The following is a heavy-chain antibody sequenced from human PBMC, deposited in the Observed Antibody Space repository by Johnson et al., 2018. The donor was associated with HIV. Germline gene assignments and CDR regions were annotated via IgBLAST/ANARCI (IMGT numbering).Heavy chain of an antibody. CDR3: ARRGGCGWSAFDI. J-gene: IGHJ3*02. CDR1: AFSFSNYP. Sequence: QVQLVESGGGVVQPGRSLRLSCAASAFSFSNYPMHWVRQAPGKGLEWVAVISYDGSNKYYADSVKGRFTISRDNSKNTVYLQMNSLRAEDTALYYCARRGGCGWSAFDIWGQGTIVTVSS. CDR2: ISYDGSNK. V-gene: IGHV3-30*04. D-gene: IGHD6-19*01.